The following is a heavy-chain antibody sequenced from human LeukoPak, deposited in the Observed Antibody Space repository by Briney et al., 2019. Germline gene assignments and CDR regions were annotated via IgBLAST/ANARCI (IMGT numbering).Heavy chain of an antibody. CDR1: GYNFIAYP. D-gene: IGHD3-16*02. CDR3: ARVATIWGSHRYFDY. J-gene: IGHJ4*02. V-gene: IGHV1-18*01. CDR2: ISPYNDNT. Sequence: ASVKVSCKASGYNFIAYPLIWVRQAPGQGLEWMGRISPYNDNTDLAQNLQGRVTMTTDTSTSTAYMELRGLTSDDTAVFFCARVATIWGSHRYFDYWGQGTLVTVSS.